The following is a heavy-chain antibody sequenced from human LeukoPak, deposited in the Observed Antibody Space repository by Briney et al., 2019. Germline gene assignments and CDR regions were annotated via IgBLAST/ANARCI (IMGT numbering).Heavy chain of an antibody. J-gene: IGHJ5*02. Sequence: SETLSLTCTVSGGSISSYYWSWIRQPPGKGLEWIGYIYYSGSTNYNPSLKSRVTISVDTSKNQFSLKLSSVTAADTAVYYCARGYGVWGSYRYNWFDPWGQGTLVTVSS. CDR3: ARGYGVWGSYRYNWFDP. CDR2: IYYSGST. CDR1: GGSISSYY. V-gene: IGHV4-59*01. D-gene: IGHD3-16*02.